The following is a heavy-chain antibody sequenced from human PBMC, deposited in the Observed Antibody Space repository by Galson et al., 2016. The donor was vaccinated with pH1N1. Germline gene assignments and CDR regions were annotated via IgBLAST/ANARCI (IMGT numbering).Heavy chain of an antibody. Sequence: SLRLSCAASGFTFNKYAMTWVRQAPGKGLEWVAKINQDGSRKYYVDSMKGRCTISRDNAENSLSLQMNSLRVEDTALYYCATEDYYTSLYWGQGILVTVSS. J-gene: IGHJ4*02. D-gene: IGHD1-26*01. CDR3: ATEDYYTSLY. V-gene: IGHV3-7*01. CDR1: GFTFNKYA. CDR2: INQDGSRK.